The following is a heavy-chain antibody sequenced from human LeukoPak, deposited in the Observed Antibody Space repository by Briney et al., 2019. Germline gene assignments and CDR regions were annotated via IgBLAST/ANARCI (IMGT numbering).Heavy chain of an antibody. D-gene: IGHD6-13*01. V-gene: IGHV1-18*01. J-gene: IGHJ4*02. Sequence: GASVKVSCKASGYTFTTYGVSWVRQAPGQGLEWMGWISTYSGDTSCAQKLQGRVTMTKDTATSTAYMEVRSLRSDDTAVYYCARDLAAAAGTVPYYFDYWGQGTLVTVSS. CDR3: ARDLAAAAGTVPYYFDY. CDR2: ISTYSGDT. CDR1: GYTFTTYG.